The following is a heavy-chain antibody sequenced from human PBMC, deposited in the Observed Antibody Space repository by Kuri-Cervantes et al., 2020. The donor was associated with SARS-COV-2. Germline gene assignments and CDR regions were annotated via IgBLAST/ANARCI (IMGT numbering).Heavy chain of an antibody. V-gene: IGHV3-21*01. CDR3: ARGGDCSGGSCYSDFDY. CDR2: ISSSSSYI. D-gene: IGHD2-15*01. J-gene: IGHJ4*02. CDR1: GFTFSSYS. Sequence: GESLKISCAASGFTFSSYSMNWVRQAPGKGLEWVSSISSSSSYIYYADSVKGRFTISRDNAKNTLYLQMNSLRAEDTAVYYCARGGDCSGGSCYSDFDYWGQGTLVTVSS.